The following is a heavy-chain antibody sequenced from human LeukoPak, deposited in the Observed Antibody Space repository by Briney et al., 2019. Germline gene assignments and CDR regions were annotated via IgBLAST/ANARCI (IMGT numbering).Heavy chain of an antibody. V-gene: IGHV1-46*01. CDR1: GYTFTSYY. J-gene: IGHJ3*02. CDR2: INPSDGST. Sequence: ASVKVSCKASGYTFTSYYIYLVRQAPGQGFEWMAIINPSDGSTTNSRKFQGRVTMTRDTSTSTVYVELSGLRSEDPALYYCARIRDGYNDAYDIWGQGTMVTVSS. CDR3: ARIRDGYNDAYDI. D-gene: IGHD5-24*01.